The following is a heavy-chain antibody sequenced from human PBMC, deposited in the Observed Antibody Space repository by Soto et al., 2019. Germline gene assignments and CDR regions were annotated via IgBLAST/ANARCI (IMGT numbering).Heavy chain of an antibody. Sequence: LRLSCAASGFTFNIYAMSWVRQAPVKGLEWVSAISGSGGGTYYTDSVKGRFTISRDNSKNTLYLQVNSLRAEDTAVYYCARAMDTAMASKDNWFDPWGQGTLVTVSS. CDR2: ISGSGGGT. D-gene: IGHD5-18*01. V-gene: IGHV3-23*01. J-gene: IGHJ5*02. CDR3: ARAMDTAMASKDNWFDP. CDR1: GFTFNIYA.